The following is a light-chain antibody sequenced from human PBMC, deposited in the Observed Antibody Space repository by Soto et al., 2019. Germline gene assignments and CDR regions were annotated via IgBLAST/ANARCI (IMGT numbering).Light chain of an antibody. J-gene: IGKJ5*01. CDR3: QQRSNWPPIT. V-gene: IGKV3-11*01. CDR1: QSVSSN. CDR2: GAS. Sequence: EIVLTQSPGTLSLSPGERATLSCRASQSVSSNLAWYQQKPGQAPRLLIYGASNRATGIPARFSGSGSGTDFTLTISSLEPEDLAVYYCQQRSNWPPITFGQGTRLE.